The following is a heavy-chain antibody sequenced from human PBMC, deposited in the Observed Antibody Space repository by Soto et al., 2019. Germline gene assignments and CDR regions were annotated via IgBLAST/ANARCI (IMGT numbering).Heavy chain of an antibody. V-gene: IGHV1-69*01. CDR1: GLTYSSSA. D-gene: IGHD5-12*01. J-gene: IGHJ4*02. Sequence: QVQLVQAGAEVRKPGSSVKVSCKASGLTYSSSAISWVRQAPGQGPEWMGGINPSLGTPDYAPKFQDRVTITADASTRTVYMDLGSLRSDDTAMYYCARGGVDVGATSAFDYWGQGTLVTVSS. CDR2: INPSLGTP. CDR3: ARGGVDVGATSAFDY.